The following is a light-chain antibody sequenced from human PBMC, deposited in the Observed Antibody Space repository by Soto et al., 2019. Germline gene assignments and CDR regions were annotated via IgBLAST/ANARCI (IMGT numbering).Light chain of an antibody. CDR2: EFS. V-gene: IGLV2-8*01. CDR1: SSDVGGYNY. CDR3: GSYAGSKVV. J-gene: IGLJ2*01. Sequence: QSVLTQPPSASGSPGQPVTISCTGTSSDVGGYNYVSWYQQHPGKATKLMIYEFSKRPSGVPDRFSGSKSGNTASLTVSGLQAEDEADYYCGSYAGSKVVFGGGTKLTV.